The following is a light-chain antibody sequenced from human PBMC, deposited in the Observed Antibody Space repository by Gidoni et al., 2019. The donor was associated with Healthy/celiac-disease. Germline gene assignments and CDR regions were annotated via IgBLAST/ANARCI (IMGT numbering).Light chain of an antibody. V-gene: IGKV1-39*01. CDR3: QQSYSTPPT. Sequence: DTQMTKSPSSLSASVGDRVTITCRASQSISSYLNWYQQKPGKAPKLLIYAASSLQSGVPSRFSGSGSGTDFTLTISSLQPEDFATYYCQQSYSTPPTFGQGTKLGIK. J-gene: IGKJ2*01. CDR2: AAS. CDR1: QSISSY.